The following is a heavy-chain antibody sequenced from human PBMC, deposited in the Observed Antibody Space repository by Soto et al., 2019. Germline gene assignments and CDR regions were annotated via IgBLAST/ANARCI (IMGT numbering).Heavy chain of an antibody. CDR1: GDNFTTNY. Sequence: QEQLVQSGAEVKEPGASLKVSCKASGDNFTTNYLHWVRQAPGQGLEWMGRINPNNGATLYAQEFQGRLILTTDTSTSTVYMDLNSVKSEDSALYYCASRVLCDMDVWGQGTTVTVSS. CDR2: INPNNGAT. J-gene: IGHJ6*02. D-gene: IGHD2-21*01. CDR3: ASRVLCDMDV. V-gene: IGHV1-46*01.